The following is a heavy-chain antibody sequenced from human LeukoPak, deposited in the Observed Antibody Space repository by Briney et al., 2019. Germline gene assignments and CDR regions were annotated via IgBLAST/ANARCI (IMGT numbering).Heavy chain of an antibody. CDR1: GGSFSGYY. CDR2: INHSGST. V-gene: IGHV4-34*01. Sequence: PSETLSLTCAVYGGSFSGYYWSWIRQPPGKGLEWIGEINHSGSTNYNPSLKSRVTISVDTSKNQFSLKLSSVTAADTAVYYCARRLYSYGRAIDYWGQGTLVTVSS. J-gene: IGHJ4*02. CDR3: ARRLYSYGRAIDY. D-gene: IGHD5-18*01.